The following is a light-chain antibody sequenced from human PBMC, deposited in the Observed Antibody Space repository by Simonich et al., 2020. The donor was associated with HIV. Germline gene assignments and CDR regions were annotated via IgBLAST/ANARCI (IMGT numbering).Light chain of an antibody. V-gene: IGKV3-20*01. Sequence: EIVMTQSPATLSVSPGERATLSCRASQSVSSSLAWYQQKPGQAPRLLIYGASSRATGIPDRFSGSGSGTDFTLTISRLEPEDFAVYYCQQYGSSLHTFGQGTKLEIK. CDR3: QQYGSSLHT. CDR2: GAS. CDR1: QSVSSS. J-gene: IGKJ2*01.